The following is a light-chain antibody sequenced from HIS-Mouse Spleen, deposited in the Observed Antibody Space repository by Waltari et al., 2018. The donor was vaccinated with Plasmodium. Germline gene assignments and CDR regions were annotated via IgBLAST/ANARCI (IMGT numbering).Light chain of an antibody. J-gene: IGKJ3*01. CDR2: AAS. Sequence: AIRMTQTPSSFSASTGDRVTITWRASQGISSYLAWYQQKPGKAPKLLIYAASTLQSGVPSRFSGSGSGTDFTLTISCLQSEDLATYYCQQYYSYPFTFGPGTKVDIK. V-gene: IGKV1-8*01. CDR1: QGISSY. CDR3: QQYYSYPFT.